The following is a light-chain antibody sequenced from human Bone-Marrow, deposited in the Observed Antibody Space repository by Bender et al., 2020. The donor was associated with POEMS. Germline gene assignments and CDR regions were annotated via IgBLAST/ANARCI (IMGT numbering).Light chain of an antibody. J-gene: IGLJ3*02. V-gene: IGLV2-23*02. CDR1: NSDVGRYNL. CDR2: EVT. CDR3: CSYAGSRTWV. Sequence: QSALTQPASVSGSPGQSITISCTGTNSDVGRYNLVSWYQQHPGKAPKLMTYEVTKRPSGVSKRFSGSKSGNTASLRISGLQAEDEAYYLCCSYAGSRTWVFGGGTKLTVL.